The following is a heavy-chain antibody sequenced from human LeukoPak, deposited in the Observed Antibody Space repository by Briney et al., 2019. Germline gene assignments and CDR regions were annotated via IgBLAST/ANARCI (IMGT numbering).Heavy chain of an antibody. D-gene: IGHD3-16*01. J-gene: IGHJ3*02. V-gene: IGHV3-11*04. CDR2: ISSSSSTI. Sequence: GGSLRLSCAASGFTFSDYYMSWIRQAPGKGLEWVSYISSSSSTIYYADSVKGRFTISRDNAKKSLYLQMNSLRAEDTAVYYCARARLTDYVWGRRTFDIWGQGTMVTISS. CDR1: GFTFSDYY. CDR3: ARARLTDYVWGRRTFDI.